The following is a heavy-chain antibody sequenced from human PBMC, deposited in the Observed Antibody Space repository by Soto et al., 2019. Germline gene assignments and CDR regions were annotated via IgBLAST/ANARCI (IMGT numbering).Heavy chain of an antibody. Sequence: QVQLVESGGGVVQPGRSLRLSCAASGFTFSSYGMHWVRQAPGKGLEWVAVIWYDGSNKYYADSVKGRFTISRDKSKNTLYLQKNSLRAEETAVYYRARGYSWSYYVFDHWGQGTLVTVSS. CDR1: GFTFSSYG. J-gene: IGHJ4*02. V-gene: IGHV3-33*01. CDR3: ARGYSWSYYVFDH. D-gene: IGHD1-26*01. CDR2: IWYDGSNK.